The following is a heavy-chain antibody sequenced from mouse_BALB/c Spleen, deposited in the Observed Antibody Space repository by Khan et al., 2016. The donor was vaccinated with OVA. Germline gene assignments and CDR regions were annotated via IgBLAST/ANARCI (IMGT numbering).Heavy chain of an antibody. D-gene: IGHD1-1*01. CDR1: GISITSGNYR. V-gene: IGHV3-5*02. CDR2: IYYSGTV. J-gene: IGHJ1*01. CDR3: ARDYGSLYWYFDV. Sequence: DVKLQESGPGLVKPSQTVSLTCTVTGISITSGNYRWSWIRQFPGNKLEWIGNIYYSGTVTYNPSLTSRTTITRDTSKNQFSLEMNSLTAEDTATYYCARDYGSLYWYFDVWGAGTTVTVSS.